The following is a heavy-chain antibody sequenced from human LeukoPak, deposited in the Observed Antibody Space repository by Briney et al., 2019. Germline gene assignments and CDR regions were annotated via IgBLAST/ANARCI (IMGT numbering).Heavy chain of an antibody. D-gene: IGHD6-19*01. V-gene: IGHV1-3*01. J-gene: IGHJ4*02. CDR1: GYTFTSYA. Sequence: GASVKVSCKASGYTFTSYAMHWVRQAPGQRLEWMGWINAGNGHTKYSQRFQGRVTITRDTSASTAYMELSSLRSEDTAVYYCARDGPVAGTLLHWGQGTLVTVSS. CDR3: ARDGPVAGTLLH. CDR2: INAGNGHT.